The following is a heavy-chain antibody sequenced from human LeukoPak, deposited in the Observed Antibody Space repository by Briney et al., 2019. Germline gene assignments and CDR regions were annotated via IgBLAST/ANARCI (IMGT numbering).Heavy chain of an antibody. V-gene: IGHV4-59*01. D-gene: IGHD6-13*01. CDR1: GGSISSYY. CDR2: IYYSGST. J-gene: IGHJ5*02. CDR3: ARAEVKQQLVLGTWFDP. Sequence: SETLSLTCTVSGGSISSYYWSWIRQPPGKGLEWIGYIYYSGSTNYNPSLKSRVTISVDTSKNQFSLKLSSVTAADTAVYYCARAEVKQQLVLGTWFDPWGQGALVTVSS.